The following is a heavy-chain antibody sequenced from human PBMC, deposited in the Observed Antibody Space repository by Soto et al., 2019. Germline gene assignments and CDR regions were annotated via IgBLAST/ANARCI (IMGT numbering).Heavy chain of an antibody. D-gene: IGHD6-19*01. CDR2: ISYDGSNK. J-gene: IGHJ4*02. CDR3: AKDRKVRSPRLDY. V-gene: IGHV3-30*18. Sequence: LRLSCAASGFTFSSYGMHWVRQAPGKGLEWVAVISYDGSNKYYADSVKGRFTISRDNSKNTLYLQMNSLRAEDTAVYYCAKDRKVRSPRLDYWGQGTLVTVSS. CDR1: GFTFSSYG.